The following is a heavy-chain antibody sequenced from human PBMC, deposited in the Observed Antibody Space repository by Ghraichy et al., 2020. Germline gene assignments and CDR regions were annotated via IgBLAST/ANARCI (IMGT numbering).Heavy chain of an antibody. Sequence: SETLSLTCTVSGGSISSYTWSWIRQPAGKGLEWIGRIYTSGTTNYNPSLKRRVTMSVETSKNQFSLKLSSVTAADTAVYYCARALSDYGDYGWYFDYWGQGTLVTVSS. CDR2: IYTSGTT. CDR3: ARALSDYGDYGWYFDY. D-gene: IGHD4-17*01. J-gene: IGHJ4*02. V-gene: IGHV4-4*07. CDR1: GGSISSYT.